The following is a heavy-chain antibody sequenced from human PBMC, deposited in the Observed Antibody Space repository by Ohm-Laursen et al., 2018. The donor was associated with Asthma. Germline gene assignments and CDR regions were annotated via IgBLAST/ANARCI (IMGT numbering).Heavy chain of an antibody. CDR2: IFHDGTA. CDR3: GRQGDLSYTFGT. Sequence: TLSLTCTVSGAPVASGAHYWTWVRQPPGKGLEWIGEIFHDGTANYNPSLQSRVTMSVDKSRNQVSLKLSSVTAADTAVYFCGRQGDLSYTFGTWGQGTLVTVSS. D-gene: IGHD3-3*01. J-gene: IGHJ5*02. V-gene: IGHV4-61*08. CDR1: GAPVASGAHY.